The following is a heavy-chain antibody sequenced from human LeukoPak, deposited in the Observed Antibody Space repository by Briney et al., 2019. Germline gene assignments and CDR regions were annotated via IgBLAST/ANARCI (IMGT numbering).Heavy chain of an antibody. Sequence: ASVKVSCKASGYTFTSDDINWVRQATGQGLEWMGWMNPNSGNTGYAKKFQGRVTMAGDTSMSTAYMELRSLTSEDTAMYYCARGVFNVDYHLDSWGQGTLATVSS. J-gene: IGHJ5*01. V-gene: IGHV1-8*01. D-gene: IGHD3-10*01. CDR3: ARGVFNVDYHLDS. CDR2: MNPNSGNT. CDR1: GYTFTSDD.